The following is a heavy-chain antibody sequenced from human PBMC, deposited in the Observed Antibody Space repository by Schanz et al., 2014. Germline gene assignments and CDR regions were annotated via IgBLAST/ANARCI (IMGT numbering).Heavy chain of an antibody. J-gene: IGHJ1*01. V-gene: IGHV1-69*04. D-gene: IGHD6-13*01. CDR2: IIPIFGIA. Sequence: QVQLVQSGAEVKKPGSSVKVSCKASGGNFNSNAISWVRQAPGQGLEWMGRIIPIFGIANYAQKFQGRVTITADKSTSTAYMELTTLRPEDTAVYYCARGYTSSGRCFQHWGQGSLVTVSS. CDR1: GGNFNSNA. CDR3: ARGYTSSGRCFQH.